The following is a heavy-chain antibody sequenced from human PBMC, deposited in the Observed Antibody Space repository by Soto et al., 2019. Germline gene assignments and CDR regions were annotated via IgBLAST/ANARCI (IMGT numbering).Heavy chain of an antibody. CDR2: ISGSGFKK. CDR3: AKNQGVELVPLATVDWFDP. J-gene: IGHJ5*02. Sequence: GGSLRLSCAASGFIFENFGMSWVRQAPGKGLEWISSISGSGFKKYYADSVKGRFTISRNNSKSTVYLELNNLSAEDTAVYHCAKNQGVELVPLATVDWFDPWGQGSVVTVSS. CDR1: GFIFENFG. D-gene: IGHD1-26*01. V-gene: IGHV3-23*01.